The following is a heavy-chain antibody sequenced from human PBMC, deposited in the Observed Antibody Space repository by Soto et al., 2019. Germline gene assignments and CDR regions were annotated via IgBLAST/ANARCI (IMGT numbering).Heavy chain of an antibody. D-gene: IGHD6-13*01. J-gene: IGHJ4*02. CDR3: ARAGGRRAAAGSTHTDY. Sequence: SETLSLTCAVHGGSFSGYYWSWIRQPPGKGLEWIGEINHSGSTNYNPSLKSRVTISVDTSKNQFSLKLSSVTAADTAVYYCARAGGRRAAAGSTHTDYWGQGTLVTVSS. CDR2: INHSGST. V-gene: IGHV4-34*01. CDR1: GGSFSGYY.